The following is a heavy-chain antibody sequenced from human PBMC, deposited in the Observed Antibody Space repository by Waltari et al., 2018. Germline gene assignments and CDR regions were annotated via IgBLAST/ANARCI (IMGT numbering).Heavy chain of an antibody. V-gene: IGHV2-70*04. D-gene: IGHD3-22*01. CDR2: IDWDDDE. CDR3: ARHDSTGYLFEY. Sequence: QVTLKESGPALVKPTQTLKLTCTFSGFSLTTHRMCVSWIRQPPGKALEWLARIDWDDDEFYNTSLKTRLTISKDPSKNQVFLTMTYVDPMDTGTYDCARHDSTGYLFEYWGQGAQVTVSS. J-gene: IGHJ4*02. CDR1: GFSLTTHRMC.